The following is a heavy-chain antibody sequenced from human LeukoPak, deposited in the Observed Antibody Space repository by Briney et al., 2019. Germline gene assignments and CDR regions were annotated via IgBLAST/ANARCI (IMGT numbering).Heavy chain of an antibody. D-gene: IGHD3-10*01. CDR2: INPSGGST. V-gene: IGHV1-46*01. Sequence: ASVKVSCKASGYTFTSYYMHWVRQAPGQGLEWMGIINPSGGSTSYAQKFQGRVTMTRNTSISTAYMELSSLRSEDTAVYYCARVKLLWFGEEPHNWFDPWGQGTLVTVSS. CDR3: ARVKLLWFGEEPHNWFDP. J-gene: IGHJ5*02. CDR1: GYTFTSYY.